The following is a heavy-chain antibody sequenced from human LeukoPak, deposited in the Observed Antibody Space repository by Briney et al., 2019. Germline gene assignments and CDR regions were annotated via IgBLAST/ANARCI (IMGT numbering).Heavy chain of an antibody. CDR3: ARGVAPDY. D-gene: IGHD2-15*01. CDR1: GYSFSDYY. Sequence: PGGSLRLSCAASGYSFSDYYMTWLRQAPGRALAWVSYISYSSTYTNYADSVKGRFTISRDNAKNSLYLQMNNLRAEDTAVYYCARGVAPDYWGQGTLVTVSS. J-gene: IGHJ4*02. V-gene: IGHV3-11*05. CDR2: ISYSSTYT.